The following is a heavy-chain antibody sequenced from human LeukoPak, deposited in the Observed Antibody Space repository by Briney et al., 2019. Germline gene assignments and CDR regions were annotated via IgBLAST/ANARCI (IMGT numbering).Heavy chain of an antibody. CDR3: ARGIYTSGSSLDS. J-gene: IGHJ4*02. CDR1: GFTFNTYW. Sequence: GGSLRLSCATSGFTFNTYWMSWVRQAPGKGLEWVANIEQDGSEKYFVDSVKGRFTISRDNAKNSLYLQMNSLRAEDTAVYYCARGIYTSGSSLDSWGQGTLVTVSS. CDR2: IEQDGSEK. D-gene: IGHD3-10*01. V-gene: IGHV3-7*04.